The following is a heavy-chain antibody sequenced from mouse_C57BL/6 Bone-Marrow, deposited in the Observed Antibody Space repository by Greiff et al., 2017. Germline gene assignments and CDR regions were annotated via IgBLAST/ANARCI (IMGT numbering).Heavy chain of an antibody. Sequence: QVQLQQSGAELVMPGASVKLSCKASGYTFTSYWMHWVKQRPGQGLEWIGEIDPSDSYTNYNQEFKGKSTLTVDKSSCTAYMQLSSLTSEDSAVYYCARLYGGYYFYFDYGGQGTTLTGSS. V-gene: IGHV1-69*01. CDR1: GYTFTSYW. CDR2: IDPSDSYT. J-gene: IGHJ2*01. CDR3: ARLYGGYYFYFDY. D-gene: IGHD2-3*01.